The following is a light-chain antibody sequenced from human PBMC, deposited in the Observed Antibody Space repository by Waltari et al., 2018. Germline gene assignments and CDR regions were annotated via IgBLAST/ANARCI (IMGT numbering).Light chain of an antibody. J-gene: IGKJ4*01. CDR1: QSVTSIS. CDR2: GTS. Sequence: ELVLTHSPGTLSLSPGEIATLSCRASQSVTSISLTWYQQTPGQAPRLLIYGTSSRSTAIPDRFSGRESGTDFNHTIRSLETEDSAVYYCQQYDGEVVTLGGGTKVEI. CDR3: QQYDGEVVT. V-gene: IGKV3-20*01.